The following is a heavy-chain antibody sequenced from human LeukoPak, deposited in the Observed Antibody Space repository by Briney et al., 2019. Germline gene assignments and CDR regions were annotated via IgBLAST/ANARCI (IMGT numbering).Heavy chain of an antibody. CDR3: ARGHYSSGWYRGYCFDY. Sequence: SETLSLTCAGYGGSFSGYYWSWIRQPPGKGLEWIGEINHSGSTNYNPSLKSRVTISVDTSKNQFSLKLSSVTAADTAVYYCARGHYSSGWYRGYCFDYWGQGTLVTVSS. D-gene: IGHD6-19*01. CDR1: GGSFSGYY. J-gene: IGHJ4*02. CDR2: INHSGST. V-gene: IGHV4-34*01.